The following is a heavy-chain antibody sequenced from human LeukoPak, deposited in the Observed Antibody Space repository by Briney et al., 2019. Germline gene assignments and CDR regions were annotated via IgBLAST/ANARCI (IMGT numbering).Heavy chain of an antibody. J-gene: IGHJ4*02. V-gene: IGHV1-2*02. Sequence: ASVKVSCKASVYTFTGYYMRSVRQGPRQGLECMGWINTNSGGTNYAQTFQGRVTMTRDTSSSTAYMELSRLRSDDTAVYYCAPSTSGCKAYFDYWGQGTLVTVSS. CDR1: VYTFTGYY. CDR3: APSTSGCKAYFDY. D-gene: IGHD2-2*01. CDR2: INTNSGGT.